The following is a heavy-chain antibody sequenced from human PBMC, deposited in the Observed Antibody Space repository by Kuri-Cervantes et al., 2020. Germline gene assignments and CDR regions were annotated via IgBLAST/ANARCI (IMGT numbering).Heavy chain of an antibody. V-gene: IGHV3-30*03. Sequence: GESLKISCAASGFTFSDYYMSWIRQAPGKGLEWVAIISCDGSNESHADSVKGRFTISRDNSKNTLYVQMNSLRAEDTAVYYCAYSSSWYDHTSFDYWGQGTLVTVSS. D-gene: IGHD6-13*01. CDR3: AYSSSWYDHTSFDY. J-gene: IGHJ4*02. CDR1: GFTFSDYY. CDR2: ISCDGSNE.